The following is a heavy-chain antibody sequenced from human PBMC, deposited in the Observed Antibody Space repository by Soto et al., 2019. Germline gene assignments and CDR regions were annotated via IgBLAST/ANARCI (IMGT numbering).Heavy chain of an antibody. CDR2: ISSTVRTI. CDR3: AMSYNSGWEFHY. V-gene: IGHV3-11*01. J-gene: IGHJ4*02. Sequence: GGALRPSCGACGITYSNYYMSWTRKAPGKGLEWVSYISSTVRTIYYEYSVKGRFTVYRDNAQNSLSLKLNSLRVEDTAVYYCAMSYNSGWEFHYWGKG. D-gene: IGHD6-19*01. CDR1: GITYSNYY.